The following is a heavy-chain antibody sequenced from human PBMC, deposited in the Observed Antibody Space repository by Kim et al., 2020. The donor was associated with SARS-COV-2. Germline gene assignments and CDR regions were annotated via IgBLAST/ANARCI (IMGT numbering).Heavy chain of an antibody. CDR1: GGSISSSSYY. D-gene: IGHD3-10*01. CDR2: IYYSGST. V-gene: IGHV4-39*07. Sequence: SETLSLTCTVSGGSISSSSYYWGWIRQPPGKGLEWIGSIYYSGSTYYNPSLKSRVTISVDTSKNQFSLKLSSVTAADTAVYYCARLVLLYDYFDYWGQGTLVTVSS. CDR3: ARLVLLYDYFDY. J-gene: IGHJ4*02.